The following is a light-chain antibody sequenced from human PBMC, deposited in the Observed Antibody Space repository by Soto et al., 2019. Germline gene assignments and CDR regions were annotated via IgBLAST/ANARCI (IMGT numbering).Light chain of an antibody. CDR3: QQSYISPLT. CDR2: TAS. J-gene: IGKJ1*01. CDR1: QSISNY. V-gene: IGKV1-39*01. Sequence: DIQMTQSPSSLSASVGDRVTITCRASQSISNYLNWYQQKPGRAPKLLIYTASSLQSVVPSRFSGSGSGTDFTLNISSLQPEDFATYYCQQSYISPLTFGQGTKVEIK.